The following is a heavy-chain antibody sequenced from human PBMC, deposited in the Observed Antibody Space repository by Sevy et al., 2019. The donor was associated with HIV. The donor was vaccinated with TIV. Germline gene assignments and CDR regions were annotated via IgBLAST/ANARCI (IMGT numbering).Heavy chain of an antibody. CDR3: ARDSSSRDAFDI. V-gene: IGHV3-11*04. J-gene: IGHJ3*02. Sequence: GGSLRLSCAASGFTFSDYHMSWIRQAPGKGLEWVSYIFSSGSTIYYADSVKGRFTMSRDNAKNSVYLQMNSLRAEDTAVYYCARDSSSRDAFDIWGQGTMVTVSS. CDR1: GFTFSDYH. D-gene: IGHD6-13*01. CDR2: IFSSGSTI.